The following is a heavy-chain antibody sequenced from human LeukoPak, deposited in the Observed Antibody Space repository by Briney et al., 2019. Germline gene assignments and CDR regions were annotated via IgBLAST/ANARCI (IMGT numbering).Heavy chain of an antibody. CDR1: GFTFSNYW. D-gene: IGHD6-13*01. CDR3: ARPPYSSSWDPGWFDP. J-gene: IGHJ5*02. V-gene: IGHV3-7*04. Sequence: PGGSLRLSCAASGFTFSNYWMNWVRQAPGKGLEWVANIKPDGSENFYVDSVRGRFTISRDNARNSLSLQMNSLRAEDTAVYYCARPPYSSSWDPGWFDPWGQGTLITVSS. CDR2: IKPDGSEN.